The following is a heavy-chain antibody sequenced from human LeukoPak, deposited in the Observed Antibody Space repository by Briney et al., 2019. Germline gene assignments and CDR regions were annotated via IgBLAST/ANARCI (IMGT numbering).Heavy chain of an antibody. J-gene: IGHJ5*02. Sequence: SQTLSLTCAISGDSVSSNSAAWNWIRQSPSRGLEWLGRTYYRSKWFNDYAVSVQSRITINPDTSKNQFSLQLNSVTAEDTAVYYCTRFNSNTKWFDPWGQGTLVTVSP. D-gene: IGHD3-3*01. CDR3: TRFNSNTKWFDP. CDR2: TYYRSKWFN. V-gene: IGHV6-1*01. CDR1: GDSVSSNSAA.